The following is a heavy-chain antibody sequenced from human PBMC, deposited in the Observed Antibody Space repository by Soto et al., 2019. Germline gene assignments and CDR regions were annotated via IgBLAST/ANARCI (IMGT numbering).Heavy chain of an antibody. J-gene: IGHJ4*02. D-gene: IGHD1-26*01. Sequence: PGGSLRLSCAASGVTFSSYGMHWVRQAPGKGLEWVAVIWYDGSNKYYADSVKGRFTISRDNSKNTLYLQMNSLRAEDTAVYYCARDAGRARELPRDGLDYWGQGTLVTVSS. CDR1: GVTFSSYG. CDR3: ARDAGRARELPRDGLDY. CDR2: IWYDGSNK. V-gene: IGHV3-33*01.